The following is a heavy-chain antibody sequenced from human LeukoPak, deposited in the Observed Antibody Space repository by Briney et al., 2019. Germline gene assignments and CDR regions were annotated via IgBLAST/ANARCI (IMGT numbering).Heavy chain of an antibody. J-gene: IGHJ4*02. Sequence: PGRSLRLSCAASGFTFSSYAMHWVRQAPGKGLEWVAVISYDGSNKYYADSVKGRFTISRDNSKNTLYLQMNSLRAEDTAVYYCARDLEYYYGSGSYYYWGQGTLVTVSS. CDR2: ISYDGSNK. CDR3: ARDLEYYYGSGSYYY. D-gene: IGHD3-10*01. CDR1: GFTFSSYA. V-gene: IGHV3-30-3*01.